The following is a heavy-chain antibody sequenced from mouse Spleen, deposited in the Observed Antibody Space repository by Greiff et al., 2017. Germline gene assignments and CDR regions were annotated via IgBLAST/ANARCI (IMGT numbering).Heavy chain of an antibody. J-gene: IGHJ4*01. CDR1: GYAFSSSW. CDR2: IYPGDGDT. D-gene: IGHD2-1*01. V-gene: IGHV1-82*01. CDR3: ARFGNYESAMDY. Sequence: QVQLQQSGPELVKPGASVKISCKASGYAFSSSWMNWVKQRPGKGLEWIGRIYPGDGDTNYNGKFKGKATLTADKSSSTAYMHLSSLTSEDSAVYFCARFGNYESAMDYWGQGTSVTVSS.